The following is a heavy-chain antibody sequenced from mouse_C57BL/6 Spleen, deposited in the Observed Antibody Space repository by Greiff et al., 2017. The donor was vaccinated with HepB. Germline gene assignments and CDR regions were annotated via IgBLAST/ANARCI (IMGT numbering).Heavy chain of an antibody. CDR1: GYTFTDYY. V-gene: IGHV1-26*01. J-gene: IGHJ4*01. Sequence: EVQLQQSGPELVKPGASVKISCKASGYTFTDYYMNWVKQSHGKSLEWIGDINPNNGGTSYNQKFKGKATLTVDKSSSTAYMELRSLTSEDSAVYYCARCWLRRYYAMDYWGEGNSVTVSS. CDR2: INPNNGGT. CDR3: ARCWLRRYYAMDY. D-gene: IGHD2-2*01.